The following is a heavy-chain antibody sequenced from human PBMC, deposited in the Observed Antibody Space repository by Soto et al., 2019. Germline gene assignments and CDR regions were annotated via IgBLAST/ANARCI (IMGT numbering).Heavy chain of an antibody. V-gene: IGHV3-30-3*01. CDR1: GFTFSSYA. CDR2: ISYDGSNK. D-gene: IGHD3-3*01. CDR3: ARDRVPHYDFWSGNDAFDI. Sequence: ESGGGVVQPGRSLRLSCAASGFTFSSYAMHWVRQAPGKGLEWVAVISYDGSNKYYADSVKGRFTISRDNSKNTLYLQMNSLRAEDTAVYYCARDRVPHYDFWSGNDAFDIWGQGTMVTVSS. J-gene: IGHJ3*02.